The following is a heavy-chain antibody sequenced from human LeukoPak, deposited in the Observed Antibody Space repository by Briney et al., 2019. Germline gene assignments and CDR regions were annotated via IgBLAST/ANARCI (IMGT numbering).Heavy chain of an antibody. V-gene: IGHV3-7*01. D-gene: IGHD5-18*01. Sequence: PGGSLRLSCAASGFTFSSYWMSWVRQAPGKGLEWVANIKQDGSEKYYVDSVKGRFTISRDNAKNSLYLQMNSLRAEDTAVYYCAREDGNSYGSFYYYYYYMDVWGKGTTVTVSS. CDR3: AREDGNSYGSFYYYYYYMDV. CDR1: GFTFSSYW. CDR2: IKQDGSEK. J-gene: IGHJ6*03.